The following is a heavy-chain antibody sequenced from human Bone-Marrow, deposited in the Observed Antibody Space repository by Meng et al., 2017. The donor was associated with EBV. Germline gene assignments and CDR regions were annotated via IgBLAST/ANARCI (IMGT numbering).Heavy chain of an antibody. V-gene: IGHV4-30-4*01. D-gene: IGHD5-18*01. Sequence: KGAVTGLLKPSQTLSLTWAVYGGSIRSGGYYWSWIRQPPGKGLEWIGYNYYSGSTYYNPSLKSRVTISVDTSKNQFSLKLSSVTAADTAVYYCARDTVDTAMSFDYWGQGTLVTVSS. CDR3: ARDTVDTAMSFDY. J-gene: IGHJ4*02. CDR2: NYYSGST. CDR1: GGSIRSGGYY.